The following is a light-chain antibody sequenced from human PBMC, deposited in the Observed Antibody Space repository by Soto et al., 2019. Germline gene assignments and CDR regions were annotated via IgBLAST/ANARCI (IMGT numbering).Light chain of an antibody. CDR2: EVS. CDR1: SSDVGGR. V-gene: IGLV2-18*02. CDR3: SSYTSSSTWV. Sequence: QSALTQPPSVSGSPGQSVTISCTGTSSDVGGRVSWYQQPPGTAPKLMIYEVSNRPSGVPDRFSGSKSGNTASLTISGLQAEDEADYYCSSYTSSSTWVFGGGTKLTVL. J-gene: IGLJ3*02.